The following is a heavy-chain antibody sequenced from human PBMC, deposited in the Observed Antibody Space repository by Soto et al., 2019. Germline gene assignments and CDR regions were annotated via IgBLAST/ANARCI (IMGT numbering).Heavy chain of an antibody. CDR3: ARMYDYGAQGSFDY. J-gene: IGHJ4*02. Sequence: ESGLTMSNPPQTLTLTCTFSGFSLTTSGVRVGWIRQPPGKALEWLARIEGNDDKFYSTSLKTRLTISKDTSKNQVVLTLTNVDPVDTATYYCARMYDYGAQGSFDYWGQGTLVTAPQ. CDR1: GFSLTTSGVR. CDR2: IEGNDDK. D-gene: IGHD4-17*01. V-gene: IGHV2-70*04.